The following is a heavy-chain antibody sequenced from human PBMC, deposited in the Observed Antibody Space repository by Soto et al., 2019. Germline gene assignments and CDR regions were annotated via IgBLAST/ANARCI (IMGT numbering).Heavy chain of an antibody. CDR3: ASPRGNY. V-gene: IGHV4-34*01. J-gene: IGHJ4*02. CDR2: VYYTGST. CDR1: GGSFNSNY. Sequence: QVQLLQWGAGLLKPSETLSLTCAVSGGSFNSNYWSWVRQPPGKGLEWIGEVYYTGSTNYNPSLKCRVTIPAETAKKLFSLNLTCGPAADTAQYCCASPRGNYWGQGPLVPVPS.